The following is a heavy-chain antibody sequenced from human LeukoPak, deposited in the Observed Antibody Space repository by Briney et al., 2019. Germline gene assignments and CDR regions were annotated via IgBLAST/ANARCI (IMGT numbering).Heavy chain of an antibody. CDR3: ARFDRGGDYFDY. CDR1: GGSISSYY. V-gene: IGHV4-39*01. Sequence: SETLSLTCTVSGGSISSYYWGWIRQPPGKGLEWTASIFYSGSTYYNPSLKSRVTISVDTSKNQFSLKLTSVTAADTAVYYCARFDRGGDYFDYWGQGTLVTVSS. J-gene: IGHJ4*02. CDR2: IFYSGST. D-gene: IGHD3-16*02.